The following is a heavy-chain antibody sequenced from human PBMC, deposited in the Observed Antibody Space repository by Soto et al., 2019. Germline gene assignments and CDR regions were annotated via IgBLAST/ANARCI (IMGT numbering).Heavy chain of an antibody. CDR3: ARELPFAADAFDI. Sequence: PGGSLRLSCAASGFPFSSYWMHWVRQAPGKGLVWVSRINSDGSSTSYADSVKGRFTISRDNAKNTLYLQMNSLRAEDTAVYYCARELPFAADAFDIWGQGTMVTVSS. CDR1: GFPFSSYW. J-gene: IGHJ3*02. D-gene: IGHD2-15*01. V-gene: IGHV3-74*01. CDR2: INSDGSST.